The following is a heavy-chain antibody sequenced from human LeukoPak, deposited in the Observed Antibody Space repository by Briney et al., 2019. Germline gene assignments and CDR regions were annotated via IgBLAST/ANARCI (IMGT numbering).Heavy chain of an antibody. CDR3: TTVRSLLWFGELFPYYFDY. V-gene: IGHV3-15*01. D-gene: IGHD3-10*01. Sequence: GGSLRLSCAASGFTFSNAWMSWVRQAPGKGLEWVGRIKSKTDGGTTDYAAPVKGRFTISRDDSKNTLYLQMNSLKTEDTAVYYCTTVRSLLWFGELFPYYFDYWGQGTLVTVSS. CDR1: GFTFSNAW. CDR2: IKSKTDGGTT. J-gene: IGHJ4*02.